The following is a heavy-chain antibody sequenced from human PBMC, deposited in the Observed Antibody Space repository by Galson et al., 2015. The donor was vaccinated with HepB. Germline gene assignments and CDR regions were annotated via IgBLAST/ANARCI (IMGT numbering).Heavy chain of an antibody. D-gene: IGHD2-2*01. CDR3: ARGNRYCSSTSCYVFQDAFDI. V-gene: IGHV1-8*01. Sequence: SVKVSCKASGYTFTSYDINWVRQATGQGLEWMGWMNPNSGNTGYAQKFQGRVTMTRNTSISTAYMELSSLRSEDTAVYYCARGNRYCSSTSCYVFQDAFDIWGQGTMVTVSS. J-gene: IGHJ3*02. CDR2: MNPNSGNT. CDR1: GYTFTSYD.